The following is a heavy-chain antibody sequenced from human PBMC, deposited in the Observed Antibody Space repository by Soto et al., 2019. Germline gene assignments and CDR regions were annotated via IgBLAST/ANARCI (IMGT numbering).Heavy chain of an antibody. J-gene: IGHJ5*02. CDR2: IYTSGST. CDR3: ARVFSHRYYYDSSGYSNWFDP. D-gene: IGHD3-22*01. CDR1: GGSISSYY. Sequence: SETLSLTCTVSGGSISSYYWSWIRQPAGKGLEWTGRIYTSGSTNYNPSLKSRVTMSVDTPKNQFSLKLSSVTAADTAVYYCARVFSHRYYYDSSGYSNWFDPWGQGTLVTVSS. V-gene: IGHV4-4*07.